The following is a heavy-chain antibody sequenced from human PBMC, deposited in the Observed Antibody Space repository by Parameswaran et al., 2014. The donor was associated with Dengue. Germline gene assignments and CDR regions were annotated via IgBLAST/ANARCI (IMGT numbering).Heavy chain of an antibody. CDR3: AKSRLPNPYGSGSYYSRTLPYYYGMDV. Sequence: WIRQPPGKGLEWVAVISYDGSNKYYADSVKGRFTISRDNSKNTLYLQMNSLRAEDTAVYYCAKSRLPNPYGSGSYYSRTLPYYYGMDVWGQGTTVTVSS. D-gene: IGHD3-10*01. V-gene: IGHV3-30*18. J-gene: IGHJ6*02. CDR2: ISYDGSNK.